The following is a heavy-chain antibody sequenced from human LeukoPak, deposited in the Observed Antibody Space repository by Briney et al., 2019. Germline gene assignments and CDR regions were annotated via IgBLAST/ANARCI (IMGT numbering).Heavy chain of an antibody. CDR3: ARGLTIHTIDY. D-gene: IGHD3-3*01. Sequence: LETLSLTWTVSGGSVSSGSYYWGWIRQPPGKGLEWIGYIYYSGSTNYNPSLKSRVTISVDTSKNQFSLKLSSVTAADTAVYYCARGLTIHTIDYWGQGTLVTVSS. CDR1: GGSVSSGSYY. J-gene: IGHJ4*02. V-gene: IGHV4-61*01. CDR2: IYYSGST.